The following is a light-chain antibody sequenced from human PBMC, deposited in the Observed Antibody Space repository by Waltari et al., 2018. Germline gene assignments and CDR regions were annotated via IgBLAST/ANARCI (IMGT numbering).Light chain of an antibody. Sequence: EIVLTQSPGTLPLSPGERAPLSCRASQSVSSIYLVWYQQKPGQAPRLLIYAASNRATGTPDRFSGSGSGTEFTLTISRLEPEDFAVYYCQLYGRSLGLTFGQGTRLE. V-gene: IGKV3-20*01. CDR1: QSVSSIY. CDR2: AAS. J-gene: IGKJ5*01. CDR3: QLYGRSLGLT.